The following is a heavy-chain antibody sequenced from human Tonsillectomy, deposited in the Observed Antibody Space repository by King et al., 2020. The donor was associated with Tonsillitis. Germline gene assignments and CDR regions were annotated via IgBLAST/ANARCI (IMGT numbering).Heavy chain of an antibody. J-gene: IGHJ4*02. Sequence: VQLVESGGGVVQPGGSLRLSCAAPGFTFSTYGMHWVRQAPGKGLEWVAFIRYDGSNKYYADSVKGRFTISRDNSKNTLYLQMNSLRAEDTAMYYCAKDWGIVGATTPDYWGQGTLLTVSS. CDR1: GFTFSTYG. CDR3: AKDWGIVGATTPDY. CDR2: IRYDGSNK. D-gene: IGHD1-26*01. V-gene: IGHV3-30*02.